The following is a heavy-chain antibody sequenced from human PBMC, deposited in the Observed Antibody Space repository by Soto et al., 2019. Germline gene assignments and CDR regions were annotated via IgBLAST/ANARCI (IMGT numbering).Heavy chain of an antibody. J-gene: IGHJ4*02. CDR1: GFTVSSNH. V-gene: IGHV3-66*01. Sequence: EVQLVESGGGLVQPGGSLRLACAASGFTVSSNHMSWVRQAPGKGLEWVSGIYTGGRTYYADSVKGRFTISRDNSKNTLYLQMNSLRAEDTAVYYCARDGEAARLEYWGQGTLVTVSS. D-gene: IGHD6-6*01. CDR2: IYTGGRT. CDR3: ARDGEAARLEY.